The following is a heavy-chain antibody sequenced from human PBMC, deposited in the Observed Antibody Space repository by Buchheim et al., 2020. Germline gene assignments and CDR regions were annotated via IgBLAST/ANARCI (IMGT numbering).Heavy chain of an antibody. V-gene: IGHV4-59*01. D-gene: IGHD1-26*01. Sequence: QVQLQESGPGLVKPSETLSLTCSVSGGSISSYYWYWIRQPPGKGLEWIGYIYYSGSTNYNPPLKSRVTISVDTSKNQFSLKLSSVTAADTAVYYCARSVGGATNYWGQGTL. CDR3: ARSVGGATNY. CDR2: IYYSGST. CDR1: GGSISSYY. J-gene: IGHJ4*02.